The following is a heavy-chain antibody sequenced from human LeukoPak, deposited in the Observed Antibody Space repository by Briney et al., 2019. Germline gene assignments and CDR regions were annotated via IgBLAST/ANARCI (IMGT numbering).Heavy chain of an antibody. J-gene: IGHJ6*03. CDR1: GFTFSSYA. CDR2: ISGSGGST. V-gene: IGHV3-23*01. CDR3: AKDARGYSWYYYMDV. D-gene: IGHD5-12*01. Sequence: GGSLRLSCAASGFTFSSYAMSWVRQAPGKGLEWVSPISGSGGSTYYADSVKGRFTISRDNSKNTLYLEMNSLRAEDTAVYYCAKDARGYSWYYYMDVWGKGTTVTVSS.